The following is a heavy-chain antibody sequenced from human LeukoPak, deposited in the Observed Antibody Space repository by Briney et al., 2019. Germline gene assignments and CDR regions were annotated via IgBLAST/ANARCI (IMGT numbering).Heavy chain of an antibody. CDR1: GFTVSSNY. J-gene: IGHJ4*02. CDR3: ARERSGYYPSFFDY. CDR2: IYSGGST. Sequence: GGSLRLSCAASGFTVSSNYMSWVRQAPGKGLEWVSVIYSGGSTYYADSVKGRFTISRDNSQNTLYLQMNSLRAEDTAVYYCARERSGYYPSFFDYWGQGTLVTVSS. D-gene: IGHD3-22*01. V-gene: IGHV3-53*01.